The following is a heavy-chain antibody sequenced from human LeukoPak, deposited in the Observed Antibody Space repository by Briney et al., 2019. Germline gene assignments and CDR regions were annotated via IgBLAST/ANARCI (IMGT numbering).Heavy chain of an antibody. CDR2: INHSGST. CDR1: GGSFSGYY. Sequence: SETLSLTCAVYGGSFSGYYWSWIRQPPGKGLEWIGEINHSGSTNYNLSLKSRVTISVDTSKNQFSLKLSSVTAADTAVYYCARGPRAILVYFDYWGQGTLVTVSS. J-gene: IGHJ4*02. CDR3: ARGPRAILVYFDY. V-gene: IGHV4-34*01.